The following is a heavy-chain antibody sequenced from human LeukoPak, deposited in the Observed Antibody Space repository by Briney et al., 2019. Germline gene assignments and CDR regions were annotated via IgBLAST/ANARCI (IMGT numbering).Heavy chain of an antibody. CDR1: GGFISNYY. CDR2: IYYSGST. V-gene: IGHV4-59*01. Sequence: PSETLSLTCTVSGGFISNYYWSWIRRPPGKGLEWIGYIYYSGSTNYNPSLKSRVTISVDTSKNQFSLKLSSVTAADTAVYYCAMDYDSSGYYTYWGQGTLVTVSS. D-gene: IGHD3-22*01. J-gene: IGHJ4*02. CDR3: AMDYDSSGYYTY.